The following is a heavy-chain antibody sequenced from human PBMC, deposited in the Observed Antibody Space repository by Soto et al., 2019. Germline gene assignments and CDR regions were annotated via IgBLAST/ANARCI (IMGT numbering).Heavy chain of an antibody. CDR3: ARGRYGLRVSDY. D-gene: IGHD5-18*01. V-gene: IGHV1-8*01. Sequence: GASVKVSCKASGYTFTSYDINWVRQATGQGLEWMGWMNPNSGNTGFAQKFQGRVTMTRNTSISSAYMELSSLRSEDTAVYYCARGRYGLRVSDYWGQGTLVTVSS. CDR2: MNPNSGNT. CDR1: GYTFTSYD. J-gene: IGHJ4*02.